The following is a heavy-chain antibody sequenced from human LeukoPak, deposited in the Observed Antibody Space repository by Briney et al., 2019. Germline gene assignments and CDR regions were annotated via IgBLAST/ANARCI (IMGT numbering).Heavy chain of an antibody. D-gene: IGHD5-18*01. CDR3: ARDESFSVDTVWFDP. CDR2: IYYSGST. V-gene: IGHV4-39*07. Sequence: SQTPSLTCTVSGGSISGGGYYCGWISHPPGNWLEWIGCIYYSGSTYYKPSLKSRVTISVDTSKNQFSLKLSSVTAADTAVYYCARDESFSVDTVWFDPWGQGTLVTVSS. CDR1: GGSISGGGYY. J-gene: IGHJ5*02.